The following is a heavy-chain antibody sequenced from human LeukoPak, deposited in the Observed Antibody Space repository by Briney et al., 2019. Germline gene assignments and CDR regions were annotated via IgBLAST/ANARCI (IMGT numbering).Heavy chain of an antibody. CDR2: IYYSGST. Sequence: SETLSLTCTVSGGSISSGGYYWSWIRQHPGKGLEWIGYIYYSGSTYYNPSLKSRVTISVDTSKNQFSLKLSSVTAADTAVYYCARGSPVRTRKPEHWFDPWGQGTLVTVSS. J-gene: IGHJ5*02. CDR3: ARGSPVRTRKPEHWFDP. V-gene: IGHV4-31*03. D-gene: IGHD3-10*01. CDR1: GGSISSGGYY.